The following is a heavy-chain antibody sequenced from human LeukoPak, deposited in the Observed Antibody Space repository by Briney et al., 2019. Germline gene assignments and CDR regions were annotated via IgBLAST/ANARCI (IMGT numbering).Heavy chain of an antibody. J-gene: IGHJ4*02. CDR2: ISGGGGFT. D-gene: IGHD5-24*01. CDR1: GSTFTSYA. Sequence: GGSLRLSCAASGSTFTSYAMSWVRQAPGKGLEWVSAISGGGGFTYYADSVKGRFTISRDNSKNTLYLQMNSLRAEDTAVYYCAKDQLATIRGYFDYWGQGTLVTVSS. V-gene: IGHV3-23*01. CDR3: AKDQLATIRGYFDY.